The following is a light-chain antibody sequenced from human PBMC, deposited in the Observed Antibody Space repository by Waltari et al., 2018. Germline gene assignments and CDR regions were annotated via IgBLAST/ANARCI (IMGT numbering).Light chain of an antibody. CDR3: QQYNYWPPAYT. Sequence: EIVMTQSPATLSVSPGERATLSCRASRNVGTSLAWYQQKPGQAPRPLLYGASTRATGIPDRFSGSGSGTEFTLTISSLQSEDFVVYYCQQYNYWPPAYTFGQGTKLEIK. V-gene: IGKV3-15*01. CDR2: GAS. J-gene: IGKJ2*01. CDR1: RNVGTS.